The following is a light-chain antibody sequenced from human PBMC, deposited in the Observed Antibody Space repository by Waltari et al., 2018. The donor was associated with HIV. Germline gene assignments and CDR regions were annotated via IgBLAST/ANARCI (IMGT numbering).Light chain of an antibody. CDR1: SCDVGGSNY. J-gene: IGLJ3*02. V-gene: IGLV2-14*03. CDR2: DVN. CDR3: SSYTSSSTRV. Sequence: QSALTQPASVSGSPGPSITIPCTGTSCDVGGSNYVSWYQRQPGKAPKLMIYDVNNRPSGVSNRFSGSKSGNTASLTISGLQAEDEADYYCSSYTSSSTRVFGGGTKVTVL.